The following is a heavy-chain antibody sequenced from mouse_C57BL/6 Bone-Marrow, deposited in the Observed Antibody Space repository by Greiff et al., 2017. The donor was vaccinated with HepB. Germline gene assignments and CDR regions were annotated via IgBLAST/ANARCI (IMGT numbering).Heavy chain of an antibody. D-gene: IGHD2-3*01. Sequence: VQLQQSGAELARPGASVKLSCKASGYTFTSYGISWVKQRPGQGLEWIGEIYPRSGNTYYNEKFKGKATLTADKSSSTAYMELRSLTSEDSAVYFCARPYDGYGFDYWGQGTTLTVSS. CDR2: IYPRSGNT. V-gene: IGHV1-81*01. CDR1: GYTFTSYG. J-gene: IGHJ2*01. CDR3: ARPYDGYGFDY.